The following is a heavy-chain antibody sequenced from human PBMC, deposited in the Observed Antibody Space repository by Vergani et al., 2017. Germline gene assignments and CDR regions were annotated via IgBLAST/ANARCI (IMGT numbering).Heavy chain of an antibody. J-gene: IGHJ5*02. CDR2: IYPGDSDT. Sequence: EVQLVQSGAEVKKPGESLKISCKGSGYSFTSYWIGWVRQMPGKGLEWMGIIYPGDSDTRYSPSFQGEGTISADKSISTAYLQWSSLKASDTAMYYCARVTYYYGSGREFDPWGQGTLVTVSS. D-gene: IGHD3-10*01. CDR3: ARVTYYYGSGREFDP. V-gene: IGHV5-51*01. CDR1: GYSFTSYW.